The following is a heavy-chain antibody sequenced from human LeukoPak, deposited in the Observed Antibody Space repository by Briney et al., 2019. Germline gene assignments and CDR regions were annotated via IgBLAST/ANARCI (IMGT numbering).Heavy chain of an antibody. J-gene: IGHJ4*02. CDR2: ISGDGSGT. Sequence: QPGRSLRLSCAASGFTVDDYCMHWVRHAPGKGLEWVSLISGDGSGTYYADSVKGRFSISRDTSRNFLYLQMNSLRTEDTALYYCAKDIFSWGYCSGGSCYGFDYWGQGTLVTVSS. V-gene: IGHV3-43*02. CDR1: GFTVDDYC. CDR3: AKDIFSWGYCSGGSCYGFDY. D-gene: IGHD2-15*01.